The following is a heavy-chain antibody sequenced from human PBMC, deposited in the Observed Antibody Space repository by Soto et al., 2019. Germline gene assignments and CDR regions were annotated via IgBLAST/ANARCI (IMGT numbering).Heavy chain of an antibody. J-gene: IGHJ6*03. Sequence: PSETLSLTCAVYGGSFSGYYWSWIRQPPGKGLEWIGEINHSGSTNYNPSLKSRVTISVDTSKNQFSLKLSSVTAADTAVYYCARTIFRHYYYMDVWGKGTTVTVSS. V-gene: IGHV4-34*01. CDR2: INHSGST. CDR1: GGSFSGYY. D-gene: IGHD3-3*01. CDR3: ARTIFRHYYYMDV.